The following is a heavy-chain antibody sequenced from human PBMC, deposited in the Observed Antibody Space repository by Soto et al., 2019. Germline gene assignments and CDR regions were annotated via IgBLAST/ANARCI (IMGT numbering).Heavy chain of an antibody. V-gene: IGHV4-4*02. CDR3: ARVRRYFVWLSVVAATAYFDY. CDR2: IYHSGST. J-gene: IGHJ4*02. CDR1: GGSISSSNW. D-gene: IGHD3-9*01. Sequence: QVQLQESGPGLVKPSGTLSLTCAVSGGSISSSNWWSWVRQPPGKGLEWIGEIYHSGSTNCNPSRTSRVPPSAAKSQHQVSLQLSSVAAAATAVYYCARVRRYFVWLSVVAATAYFDYWGQGTLVTVSS.